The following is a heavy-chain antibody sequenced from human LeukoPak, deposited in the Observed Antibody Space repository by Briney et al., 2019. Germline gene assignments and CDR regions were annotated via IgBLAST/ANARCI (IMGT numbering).Heavy chain of an antibody. D-gene: IGHD3-22*01. J-gene: IGHJ4*02. V-gene: IGHV3-47*01. CDR3: ARDPYVAVITGWDY. CDR2: IGTGGDT. Sequence: PGGSLRLSCAASGFAFSSYALHWVRRAPGKGLEWVSAIGTGGDTYYADSVMGRFTISRDNAKKSLYLHMNSLIAEDMAVYYCARDPYVAVITGWDYWGQGTLVTVSS. CDR1: GFAFSSYA.